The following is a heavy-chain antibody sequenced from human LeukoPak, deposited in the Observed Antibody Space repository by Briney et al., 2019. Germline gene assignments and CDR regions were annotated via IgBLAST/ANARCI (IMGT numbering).Heavy chain of an antibody. V-gene: IGHV1-69*13. CDR3: ARETRIAAAGFDAFDI. CDR2: IIPIFGTA. CDR1: GGTFSSYA. J-gene: IGHJ3*02. Sequence: ASVKVSCKASGGTFSSYAISWVRQAPGQGLEWMGGIIPIFGTANYAQKFRGRVTITADESTSTAYMELSSLRSEDTAVYYCARETRIAAAGFDAFDIWGQGTMVTVSS. D-gene: IGHD6-13*01.